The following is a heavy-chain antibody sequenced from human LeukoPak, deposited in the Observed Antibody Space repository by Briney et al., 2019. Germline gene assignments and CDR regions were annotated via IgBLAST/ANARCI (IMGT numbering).Heavy chain of an antibody. D-gene: IGHD1-26*01. V-gene: IGHV4-39*07. CDR2: IYYSGST. J-gene: IGHJ4*02. CDR1: GDSISNSNYY. Sequence: SETLSLTCTVSGDSISNSNYYWGWIRQPPGKGLEWIGTIYYSGSTYYNPSLMSRVTISVDTSKNQFSLTLSSVTAADTAVYYCARYREVGATVDYWGQGTLVTVSS. CDR3: ARYREVGATVDY.